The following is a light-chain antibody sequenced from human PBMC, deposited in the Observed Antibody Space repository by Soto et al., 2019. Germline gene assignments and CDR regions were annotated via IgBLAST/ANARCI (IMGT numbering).Light chain of an antibody. J-gene: IGKJ4*01. CDR3: QQYNNWPLLT. CDR2: GAS. CDR1: QSVSSN. V-gene: IGKV3-15*01. Sequence: EMVMTQSAYTLSVSPGERETLSCRASQSVSSNLAWYQQKPGQAPRLLIYGASTRATGIPARFSGSGSGTEFTLTISSLQSEDFAVYYCQQYNNWPLLTFGGGTKVDIK.